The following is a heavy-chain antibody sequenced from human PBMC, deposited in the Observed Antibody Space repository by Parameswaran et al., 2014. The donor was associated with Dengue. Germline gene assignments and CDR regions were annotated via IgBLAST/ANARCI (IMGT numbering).Heavy chain of an antibody. J-gene: IGHJ4*02. Sequence: VRQAPGKGLEWIGSIYYSGSTYYNPSLKSRVTISVDTSKNQFSLKLSSVTAADTAVYYCARYKGGIVVVVATMGFDYWGQGTLVTVSS. CDR2: IYYSGST. D-gene: IGHD2-15*01. CDR3: ARYKGGIVVVVATMGFDY. V-gene: IGHV4-39*07.